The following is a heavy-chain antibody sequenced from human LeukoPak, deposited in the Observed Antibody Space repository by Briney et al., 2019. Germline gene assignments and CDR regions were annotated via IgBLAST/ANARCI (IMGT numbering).Heavy chain of an antibody. J-gene: IGHJ4*02. CDR2: ITHSGST. V-gene: IGHV4-34*01. D-gene: IGHD5-18*01. CDR3: ARGKGSYDYGRFFDY. Sequence: SETLSLTCAVYGGSFSGYYWSWIRQPPGKGLEWIGEITHSGSTNYNPSLKSRVTISVDTSKNQFSLKLSSVTAADTAVYYCARGKGSYDYGRFFDYWGQGTLVTASS. CDR1: GGSFSGYY.